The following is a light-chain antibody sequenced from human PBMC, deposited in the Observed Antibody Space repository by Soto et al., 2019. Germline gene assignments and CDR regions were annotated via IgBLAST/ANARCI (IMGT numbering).Light chain of an antibody. CDR1: QSIKNY. V-gene: IGKV1-39*01. CDR2: AAS. J-gene: IGKJ4*01. CDR3: QQTHTAPRLS. Sequence: DIQMTQSPSSLSTSVGDRVIITCRASQSIKNYLNWYQQKPGKAPKLLMFAASNLQIGVPSRFSGSGTGTEFILIINGLQPEDFATYYCQQTHTAPRLSFGGGTKVEIK.